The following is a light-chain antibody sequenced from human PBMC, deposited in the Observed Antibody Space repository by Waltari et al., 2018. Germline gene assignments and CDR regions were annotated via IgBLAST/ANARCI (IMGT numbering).Light chain of an antibody. CDR3: QHTHSFPHS. Sequence: DIRMTQSPSFVSASVGASVTITCRASQDISRWLAWYRHKPGKAPELLIYAASSLQSGVPSRFSGRGAGTDFSLIISDLHPEDFASYFCQHTHSFPHSFGGGTTLDI. CDR2: AAS. V-gene: IGKV1-12*01. CDR1: QDISRW. J-gene: IGKJ4*01.